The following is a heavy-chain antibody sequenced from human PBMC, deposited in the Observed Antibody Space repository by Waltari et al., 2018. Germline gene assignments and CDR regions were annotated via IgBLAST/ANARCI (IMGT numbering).Heavy chain of an antibody. J-gene: IGHJ4*02. CDR3: AKEPCSGGSCYSGFDY. CDR2: IWYDGSNK. Sequence: QVQLVESGGGVVQPGRSLRLSCAASGFTFSSYGMHWVRQAPGKGLEWVAVIWYDGSNKYYADSVKGRFTISRDNSKNTLYLQMNSLRAEDTAMYYCAKEPCSGGSCYSGFDYWGQGTLVTVSS. CDR1: GFTFSSYG. V-gene: IGHV3-30*18. D-gene: IGHD2-15*01.